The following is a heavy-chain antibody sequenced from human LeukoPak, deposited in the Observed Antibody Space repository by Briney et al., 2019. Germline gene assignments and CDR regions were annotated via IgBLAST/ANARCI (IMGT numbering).Heavy chain of an antibody. V-gene: IGHV3-53*01. CDR3: ARGGCSYGWAFDI. CDR1: GFTVSSNY. Sequence: GGSLRLSCAASGFTVSSNYMSWVRQAPGKGLEWVSVIYSGGSTYYADSVKGRFTISRDNSKNTLYLQMNSLRAEDTAVYYCARGGCSYGWAFDIWGQGTMVTVSS. CDR2: IYSGGST. J-gene: IGHJ3*02. D-gene: IGHD5-18*01.